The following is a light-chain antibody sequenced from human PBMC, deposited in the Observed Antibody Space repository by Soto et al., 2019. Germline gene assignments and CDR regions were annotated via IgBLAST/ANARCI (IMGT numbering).Light chain of an antibody. J-gene: IGKJ3*01. CDR1: QSVGRS. CDR2: DSS. Sequence: VLTQSPATLSVSPGEGATLSCRASQSVGRSLAWYQQKPGQTPRLLMFDSSTRATDIPAKFSGSGSGTEFTLTISSQQSEDFAIFYCQQYDEWPLTFGPGTKVEI. V-gene: IGKV3-15*01. CDR3: QQYDEWPLT.